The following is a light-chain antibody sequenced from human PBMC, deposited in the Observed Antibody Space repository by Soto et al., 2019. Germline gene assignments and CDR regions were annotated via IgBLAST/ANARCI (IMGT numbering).Light chain of an antibody. CDR3: QQNYSIPLT. Sequence: DIQMTQSPSSLSASVGDRVTITCRASQSISNYLNWYQQKPGKAPKIVIYGATSLQSGVPSRFSGSGSGTEFTLTISGLQPEDLATYYCQQNYSIPLTFGQGTKVELK. CDR1: QSISNY. CDR2: GAT. V-gene: IGKV1-39*01. J-gene: IGKJ1*01.